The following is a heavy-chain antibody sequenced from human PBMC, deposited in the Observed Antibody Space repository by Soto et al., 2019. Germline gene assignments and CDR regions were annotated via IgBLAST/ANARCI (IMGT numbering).Heavy chain of an antibody. CDR2: IYTGGST. V-gene: IGHV3-66*01. Sequence: GGSLRLSCEASGFIVSSSYMTWVRQAPGKGLEWVSIIYTGGSTSYAESVKGRFTVSRDSSKNTVYLQMNSLRAEDTAVYYCGGDTTGGVFWLDPWGQGTLVTVSS. J-gene: IGHJ5*02. CDR1: GFIVSSSY. D-gene: IGHD1-1*01. CDR3: GGDTTGGVFWLDP.